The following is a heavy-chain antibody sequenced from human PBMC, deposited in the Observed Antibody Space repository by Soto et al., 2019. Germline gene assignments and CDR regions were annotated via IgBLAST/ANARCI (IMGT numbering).Heavy chain of an antibody. CDR1: GGTVASSHW. J-gene: IGHJ5*02. Sequence: SETLSLTCGVSGGTVASSHWWSWVRQSPSRGLEWIGNVYHTGDTNFNPSLQSRVTFSVDKSNNQFSLRLTSPTAADTAVYFCAREIVTAGGNNYFDPWGPGTLVTVSS. V-gene: IGHV4-4*02. CDR3: AREIVTAGGNNYFDP. D-gene: IGHD2-21*02. CDR2: VYHTGDT.